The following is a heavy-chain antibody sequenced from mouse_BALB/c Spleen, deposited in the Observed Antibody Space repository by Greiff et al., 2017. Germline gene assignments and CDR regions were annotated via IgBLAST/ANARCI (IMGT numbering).Heavy chain of an antibody. CDR2: ISYSGST. Sequence: DVKLQESGPGLVKPSQSLSLTCTVTGYSITSDYAWNWIRQFPGNKLEWMGYISYSGSTSYNPSLKSRISITRDTSKNQFFLQLNSVTTEDTATYYCARSSSGWAMDYWGQGTSVTVSS. V-gene: IGHV3-2*02. CDR1: GYSITSDYA. CDR3: ARSSSGWAMDY. D-gene: IGHD3-1*01. J-gene: IGHJ4*01.